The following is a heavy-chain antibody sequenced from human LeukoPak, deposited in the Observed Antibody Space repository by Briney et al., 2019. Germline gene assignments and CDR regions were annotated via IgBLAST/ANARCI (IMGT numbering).Heavy chain of an antibody. CDR3: AIRGDYDYFQP. CDR2: IYYSGST. D-gene: IGHD4-17*01. CDR1: GGSISSYY. J-gene: IGHJ1*01. Sequence: SETLSLTCTVSGGSISSYYWSWIRQPPGKGLEWIGYIYYSGSTNYNPSLKSRVTISVDTSKNQFSLKLSSVTAADTAVYYCAIRGDYDYFQPWGQGTLVTVSS. V-gene: IGHV4-59*08.